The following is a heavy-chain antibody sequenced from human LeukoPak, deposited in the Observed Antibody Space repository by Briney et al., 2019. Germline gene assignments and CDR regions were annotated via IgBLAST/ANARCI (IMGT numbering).Heavy chain of an antibody. CDR2: INHSGST. J-gene: IGHJ4*02. D-gene: IGHD3-22*01. CDR1: GGSFSGYY. V-gene: IGHV4-34*01. CDR3: ARDYYDSSGYFDY. Sequence: SETLSLTCAVYGGSFSGYYWSWIRQPPGKGLEWIGEINHSGSTNYNPSLKSRVTISVDTSKNQFSLKLSSVTAEDTAVYYCARDYYDSSGYFDYWGQGTLVTVSS.